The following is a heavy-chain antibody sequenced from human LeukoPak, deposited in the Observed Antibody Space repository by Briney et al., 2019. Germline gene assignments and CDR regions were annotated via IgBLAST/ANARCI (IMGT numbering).Heavy chain of an antibody. J-gene: IGHJ3*02. CDR3: ARGVPQVATFSGLSPHGTDDAFDI. Sequence: SQTLSLTCAISGDSVSSNSAAWNWIRQSPSRGLEWLGRTYYRSKWYNDYAVSVKSRITINPDTSKNQFSLQLNSVTPEDTAVYYCARGVPQVATFSGLSPHGTDDAFDIWGQGTMVTVSS. CDR1: GDSVSSNSAA. D-gene: IGHD5-12*01. CDR2: TYYRSKWYN. V-gene: IGHV6-1*01.